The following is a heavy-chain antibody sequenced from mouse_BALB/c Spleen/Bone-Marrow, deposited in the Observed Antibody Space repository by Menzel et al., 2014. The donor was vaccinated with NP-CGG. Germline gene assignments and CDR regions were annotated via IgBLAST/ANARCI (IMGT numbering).Heavy chain of an antibody. CDR3: ARNGHYYAMDY. V-gene: IGHV2-2*01. J-gene: IGHJ4*01. CDR2: IWCGGST. CDR1: GFSLTNDG. Sequence: QVQLQASEPGLLQPSQSLSITCTVSGFSLTNDGVHWVRPSPSKGLAWLAVIWCGGSTDYNEAFISRLNISKDNSKSQVFFKMNILQSDDSAIYYCARNGHYYAMDYWGQGTSVTGSS.